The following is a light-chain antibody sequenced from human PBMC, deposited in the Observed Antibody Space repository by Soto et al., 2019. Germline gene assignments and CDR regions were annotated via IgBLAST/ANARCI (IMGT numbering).Light chain of an antibody. V-gene: IGKV3D-15*01. CDR2: GAS. Sequence: EVVITQSPATLSVSPGERATLSCRASQSVSSQIACYQQIPGQPPRLLVYGASTSATGIPDRFSGSGSGTEFTLTITRLGPEDFAVYFCQQYGPSPTFGQGTKVDI. J-gene: IGKJ1*01. CDR3: QQYGPSPT. CDR1: QSVSSQ.